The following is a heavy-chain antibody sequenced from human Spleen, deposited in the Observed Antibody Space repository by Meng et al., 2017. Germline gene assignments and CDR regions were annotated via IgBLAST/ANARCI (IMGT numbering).Heavy chain of an antibody. J-gene: IGHJ6*02. D-gene: IGHD3-3*01. CDR3: ARGIRKITIFPRGDNYYYYGMDV. CDR1: GFTFSSYS. CDR2: ISSSSYI. Sequence: GESLKISCAASGFTFSSYSMNWVRQAPGKGLEWISSISSSSYIYYADSVKGRFTISRDNAKNSLYLQMNGLRAEDTAVYYCARGIRKITIFPRGDNYYYYGMDVWGQGTTVTVSS. V-gene: IGHV3-21*01.